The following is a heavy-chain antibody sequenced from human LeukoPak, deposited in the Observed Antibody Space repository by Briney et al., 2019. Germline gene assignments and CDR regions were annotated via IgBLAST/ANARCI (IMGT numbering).Heavy chain of an antibody. J-gene: IGHJ4*02. CDR1: GGSISSYY. CDR3: ARVRTGYCSGGSCYGDYFDY. CDR2: IYYSGST. D-gene: IGHD2-15*01. Sequence: SETLSLTCTVSGGSISSYYWSWIRQPPGKGLEWIGYIYYSGSTNYNPSLKSRVTISVDTSKNQFSLKLSSVTAADTAVYYCARVRTGYCSGGSCYGDYFDYWGQGTLVTVSS. V-gene: IGHV4-59*01.